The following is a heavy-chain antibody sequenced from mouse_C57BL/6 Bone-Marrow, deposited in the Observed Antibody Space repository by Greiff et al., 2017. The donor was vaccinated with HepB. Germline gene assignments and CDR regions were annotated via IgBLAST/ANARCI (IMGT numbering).Heavy chain of an antibody. CDR3: TTGSTPY. CDR1: GFNIKDDY. CDR2: IDPENGDT. J-gene: IGHJ2*01. D-gene: IGHD1-1*01. V-gene: IGHV14-4*01. Sequence: EVQLQQSGAELVRPGASVKLSCTASGFNIKDDYMHWVKQRPEQGLEWIGWIDPENGDTEYASKFQGKATITADTSSNTAYLQLSSLTSEDTAVYYRTTGSTPYWGQGTTLTVSS.